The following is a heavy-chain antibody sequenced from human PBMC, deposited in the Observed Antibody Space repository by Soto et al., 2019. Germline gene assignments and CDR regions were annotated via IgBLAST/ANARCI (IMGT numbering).Heavy chain of an antibody. D-gene: IGHD3-22*01. CDR1: GFTFSSYA. J-gene: IGHJ4*02. CDR3: AKAHPAAYDSSGYYHDY. CDR2: ISGSGGST. Sequence: GGSLRLSCAASGFTFSSYAMSWVHQAPGKGLEWVSAISGSGGSTYYADSVKGRFTISRDNSKNTLYLQMNSLRAEDTAVYYCAKAHPAAYDSSGYYHDYWGQGTLVTVSS. V-gene: IGHV3-23*01.